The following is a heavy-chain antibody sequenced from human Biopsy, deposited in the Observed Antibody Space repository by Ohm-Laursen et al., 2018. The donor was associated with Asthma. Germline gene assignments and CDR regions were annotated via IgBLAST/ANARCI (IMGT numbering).Heavy chain of an antibody. D-gene: IGHD3-22*01. J-gene: IGHJ4*02. CDR3: ARRWRSYDSSNYYLDQ. Sequence: PPGTLSLTCDVSGGSLSVSNWWSWVRQPPGRGLEWIGQIYHLGNANYNPSLKSRVTMSVDKSKNQFSLKLTSVTAADTAVYFCARRWRSYDSSNYYLDQWGQGTLVTVSS. CDR2: IYHLGNA. CDR1: GGSLSVSNW. V-gene: IGHV4-4*01.